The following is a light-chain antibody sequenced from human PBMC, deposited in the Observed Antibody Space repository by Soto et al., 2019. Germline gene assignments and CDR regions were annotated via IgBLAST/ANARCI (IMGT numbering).Light chain of an antibody. CDR2: AAS. Sequence: DIQLTQSPAFLSASVGDRVTITCRASQGVANYLAWYQQKPGKAPKVLIYAASTLQTGVPSRFSGSGFGTEFTLTISSLQPDDFATYFCQQVNSFPPDTFGPGTKVDIK. J-gene: IGKJ3*01. V-gene: IGKV1-9*01. CDR3: QQVNSFPPDT. CDR1: QGVANY.